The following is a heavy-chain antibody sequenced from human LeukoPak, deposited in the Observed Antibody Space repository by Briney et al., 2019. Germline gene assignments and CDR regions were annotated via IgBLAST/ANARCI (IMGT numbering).Heavy chain of an antibody. D-gene: IGHD3-3*01. V-gene: IGHV3-23*01. Sequence: GGSLRLSCTASGFTFSNYYMNWVRQAPGKGLEWVSSISGSSNFAEYTDSVKGRFTISRDNSKNTLYLQLNSLRAEDTALYSCTRYVKTPEGGSGWCNWFDAWGQGAVVTVSS. CDR2: ISGSSNFA. CDR1: GFTFSNYY. CDR3: TRYVKTPEGGSGWCNWFDA. J-gene: IGHJ5*02.